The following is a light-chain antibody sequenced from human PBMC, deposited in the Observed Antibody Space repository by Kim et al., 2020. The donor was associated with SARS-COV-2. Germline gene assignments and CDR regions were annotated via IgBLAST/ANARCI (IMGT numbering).Light chain of an antibody. CDR1: SFNIGSNS. Sequence: ELTQPPSASVTPGQRVTISCSGSSFNIGSNSVYWYQQLPGTAPKLFTYRNNQRPSGAPARFPGSKPGTSPSLAISGLLSEDSAEYYSSTRDDSHVV. J-gene: IGLJ2*01. CDR2: RNN. V-gene: IGLV1-47*01. CDR3: STRDDSHVV.